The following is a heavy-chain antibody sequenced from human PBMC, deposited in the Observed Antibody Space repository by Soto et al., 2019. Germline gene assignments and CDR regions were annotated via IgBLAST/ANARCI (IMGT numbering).Heavy chain of an antibody. CDR3: AEGGEWPLNFVY. V-gene: IGHV3-23*01. J-gene: IGHJ4*02. CDR2: ISASGANA. CDR1: ELIFSSYA. Sequence: WGSLRLSCAASELIFSSYAMSWFRQAPGKGLEWVSGISASGANAYYPDSVKGRFTISRDNSKNTLYLQMNNLRAEDTAVYYCAEGGEWPLNFVYSGQGTMVIVSS. D-gene: IGHD3-10*01.